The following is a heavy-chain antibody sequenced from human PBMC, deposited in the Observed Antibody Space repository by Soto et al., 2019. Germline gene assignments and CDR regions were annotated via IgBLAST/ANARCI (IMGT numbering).Heavy chain of an antibody. CDR3: ARLYGYSSGWYPPKLDP. D-gene: IGHD6-19*01. J-gene: IGHJ5*02. Sequence: SVKVSCKASGYTFTSYAMHCVRQARGQRLEWMGWINAGNGNTKYSQKFQGRVTITRDTSASTAYMELSSLRSEDTAVYYCARLYGYSSGWYPPKLDPWGQGTLVTVSS. V-gene: IGHV1-3*01. CDR1: GYTFTSYA. CDR2: INAGNGNT.